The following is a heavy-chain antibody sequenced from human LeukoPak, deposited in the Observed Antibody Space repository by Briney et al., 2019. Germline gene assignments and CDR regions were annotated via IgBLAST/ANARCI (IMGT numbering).Heavy chain of an antibody. CDR3: ARHSCSGIGCHYDF. V-gene: IGHV5-51*01. CDR2: IHPGDSRT. CDR1: GYRFASDW. Sequence: GESMKISCKGSGYRFASDWIGWVRQMPGKGLEWMGIIHPGDSRTRYSPSFRGHVTFSVDESISTAYLQRSSLKASDTAIYFCARHSCSGIGCHYDFWGQGTLVTVSS. D-gene: IGHD2-15*01. J-gene: IGHJ4*02.